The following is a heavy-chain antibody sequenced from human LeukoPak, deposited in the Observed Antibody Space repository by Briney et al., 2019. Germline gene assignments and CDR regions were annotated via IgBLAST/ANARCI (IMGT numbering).Heavy chain of an antibody. J-gene: IGHJ4*02. V-gene: IGHV4-59*03. CDR2: IYNRDT. CDR3: AKNGRTWPC. CDR1: GASISSSY. D-gene: IGHD2-8*01. Sequence: SEPLTLTCSVSGASISSSYWSWLRQPPGKGVEWIAHIYNRDTNYNPSLQRRVTISLDTSKNQFSLKLTSVTAADTAVYYCAKNGRTWPCWGEGTLVTVSS.